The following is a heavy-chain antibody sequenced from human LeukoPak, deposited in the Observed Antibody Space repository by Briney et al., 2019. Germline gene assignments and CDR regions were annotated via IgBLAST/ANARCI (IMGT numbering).Heavy chain of an antibody. Sequence: PGRSLRLSCTASGFTFGDYAMSWFRQAPGKGLEWVGFIRSKAYGGTTEYAASVKGRFTISRDDSKSIAYLQMNSLKTEGTAVYYCTRDPIVGAPFDYWGQGTLVTVSS. V-gene: IGHV3-49*03. CDR3: TRDPIVGAPFDY. D-gene: IGHD1-26*01. CDR2: IRSKAYGGTT. J-gene: IGHJ4*02. CDR1: GFTFGDYA.